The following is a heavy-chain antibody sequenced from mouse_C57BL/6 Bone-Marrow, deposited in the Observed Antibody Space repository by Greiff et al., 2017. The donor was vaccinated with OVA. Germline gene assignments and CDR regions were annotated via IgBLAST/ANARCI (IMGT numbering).Heavy chain of an antibody. Sequence: EVQLQQSGPELVKPGASVKISCTASGYSFTDYNMNWVKQSNGKSLEWIGVINPNYGTTSYNQKFKGKATFTVDQSSSTAYLQLNSLTSEDSAVYYCAFYYGSSYRYCDVWGTGTTITVSA. CDR3: AFYYGSSYRYCDV. CDR1: GYSFTDYN. V-gene: IGHV1-39*01. D-gene: IGHD1-1*01. J-gene: IGHJ1*03. CDR2: INPNYGTT.